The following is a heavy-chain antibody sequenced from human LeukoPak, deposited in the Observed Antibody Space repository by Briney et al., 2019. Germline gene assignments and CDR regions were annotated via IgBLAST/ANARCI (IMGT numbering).Heavy chain of an antibody. CDR1: GFTFSSYA. CDR3: AREPSYSGSQTIS. D-gene: IGHD1-26*01. Sequence: RSLRLSCAASGFTFSSYAMHWVRQAPGKGLEWVAVISYDGSNKYYADSVKGRFTISRDNSKNTLYLQMNSLRAEDTAVYYCAREPSYSGSQTISWGQGTLVTVSS. V-gene: IGHV3-30*04. J-gene: IGHJ4*02. CDR2: ISYDGSNK.